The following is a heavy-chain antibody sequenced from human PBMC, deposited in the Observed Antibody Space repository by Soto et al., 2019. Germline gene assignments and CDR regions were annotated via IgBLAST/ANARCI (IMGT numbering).Heavy chain of an antibody. V-gene: IGHV4-38-2*02. J-gene: IGHJ4*02. Sequence: PSETLSLTCAVSGYSISSGYYWGWIRQPPGKGLEWIGSIYHSGSTYYNPSLKSRVTISVDTSKNQFSLKLSSVTAADTAVYYCARDQGAAGGTVLDYWGQGNLVT. CDR3: ARDQGAAGGTVLDY. D-gene: IGHD6-13*01. CDR1: GYSISSGYY. CDR2: IYHSGST.